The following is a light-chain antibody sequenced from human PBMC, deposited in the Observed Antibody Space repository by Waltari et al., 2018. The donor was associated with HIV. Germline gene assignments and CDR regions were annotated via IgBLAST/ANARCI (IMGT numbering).Light chain of an antibody. V-gene: IGKV3-11*01. CDR2: NGS. J-gene: IGKJ4*01. CDR1: ENLESF. Sequence: EIVLPQSPATLSLSPGERATISSRASENLESFLGWFQQKPGQPPRLLVYNGSKRATGIPSRFTGSGSGTDFTLTITSLEPEDFAFYFCQQRRAFPPTFGGGTKVEIK. CDR3: QQRRAFPPT.